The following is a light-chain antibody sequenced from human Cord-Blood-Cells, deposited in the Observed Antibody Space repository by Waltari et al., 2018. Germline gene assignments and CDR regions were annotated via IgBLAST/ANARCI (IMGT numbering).Light chain of an antibody. V-gene: IGKV3-15*01. CDR2: GAS. J-gene: IGKJ1*01. CDR3: QQYNNWPPWT. CDR1: QSANSN. Sequence: DIVMTQSPATLSVSPGERATLSCRASQSANSNLAWYQQKPGQAPRLLIYGASTRATGIPARFSGSGSGTEFTLTISSLQSEDFAVYYCQQYNNWPPWTFGQGTKVEIK.